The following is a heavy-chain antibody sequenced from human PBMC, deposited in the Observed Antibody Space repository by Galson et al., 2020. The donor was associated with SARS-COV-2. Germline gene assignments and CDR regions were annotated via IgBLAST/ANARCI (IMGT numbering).Heavy chain of an antibody. J-gene: IGHJ3*02. CDR2: IRYDGSNK. CDR1: GFTFSRYY. D-gene: IGHD6-19*01. CDR3: AKGAAVAAPDAFDI. V-gene: IGHV3-30*02. Sequence: AGSLRLTCAASGFTFSRYYKHWLPQAPRKGSERVAFIRYDGSNKYYADSVKGRFTISRDNSKNTLYLQMNSLRAEDMGVYYCAKGAAVAAPDAFDIWGQGTMVTVFS.